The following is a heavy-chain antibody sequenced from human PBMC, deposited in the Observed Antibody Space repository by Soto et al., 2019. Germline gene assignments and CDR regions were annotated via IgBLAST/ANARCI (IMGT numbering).Heavy chain of an antibody. CDR1: GFTFSSYG. CDR3: AKDLSVTEGMDV. CDR2: ISYDGSNK. J-gene: IGHJ6*02. V-gene: IGHV3-30*18. D-gene: IGHD4-17*01. Sequence: QVQLVESGGGVVQPGRSLRLSCAASGFTFSSYGMHWVRQAPGKGLEWVAVISYDGSNKYYADSVKGRFTISRDNSKNTLYLQMSRVRAEDTAVYYCAKDLSVTEGMDVWGQGTTVTVSS.